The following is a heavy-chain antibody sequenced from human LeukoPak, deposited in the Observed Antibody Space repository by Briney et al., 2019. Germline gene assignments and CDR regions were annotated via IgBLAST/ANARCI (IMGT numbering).Heavy chain of an antibody. Sequence: ASVKVSCKASGYTFTTYDITWGRQATGQGLEWMGWMNPNSGDTAYAQTFQGRVAMTRDTSISTAYMELSSLRSEDTAVYYCARGLGDYYDTSDFYYAVPAHWGQGTLVTVSS. V-gene: IGHV1-8*01. D-gene: IGHD3-22*01. CDR3: ARGLGDYYDTSDFYYAVPAH. CDR1: GYTFTTYD. CDR2: MNPNSGDT. J-gene: IGHJ4*02.